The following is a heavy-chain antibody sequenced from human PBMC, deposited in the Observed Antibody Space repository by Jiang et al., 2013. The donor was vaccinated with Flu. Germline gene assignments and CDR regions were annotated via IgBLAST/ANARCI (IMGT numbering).Heavy chain of an antibody. CDR1: GDSVSSNSAA. CDR3: ARDRWDGPTYYYGSGSYYRYYYYGMDV. J-gene: IGHJ6*04. CDR2: TYYRSKWYN. D-gene: IGHD3-10*01. V-gene: IGHV6-1*01. Sequence: QTLSLTCAISGDSVSSNSAAWNWIRQSPSRGLEWLGRTYYRSKWYNDYAVSVKSRITINPDTSKNQFSLQLNSVTPEDTAVYYCARDRWDGPTYYYGSGSYYRYYYYGMDVWGKGTTVTVSS.